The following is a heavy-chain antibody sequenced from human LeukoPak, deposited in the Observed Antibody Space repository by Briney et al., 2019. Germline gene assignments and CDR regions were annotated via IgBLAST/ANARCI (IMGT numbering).Heavy chain of an antibody. J-gene: IGHJ4*02. D-gene: IGHD2-15*01. CDR1: GYAISDYY. Sequence: ASVKVSCKASGYAISDYYMHWVRQAPGQGLEWMGWINTNRGKTNYAQQFEGSVTLTSDTSINTAYMELNWLRSDDTAVYYCAKDAGKFNFGDYWGQGTLATVSS. CDR3: AKDAGKFNFGDY. CDR2: INTNRGKT. V-gene: IGHV1-2*02.